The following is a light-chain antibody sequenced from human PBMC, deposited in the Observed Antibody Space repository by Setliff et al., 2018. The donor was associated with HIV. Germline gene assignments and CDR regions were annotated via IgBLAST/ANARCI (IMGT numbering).Light chain of an antibody. CDR3: SSYTSDSSLV. CDR1: SSDIASNT. V-gene: IGLV1-44*01. Sequence: QSVLTQPPSASGTPGQRVTISCSGSSSDIASNTVSWYQQLPGTSPKLLIYSNNQRPSGVPDRFSGSKSGTSASLAISGLQSEDEGDYYCSSYTSDSSLVFGTGTKGTVL. CDR2: SNN. J-gene: IGLJ1*01.